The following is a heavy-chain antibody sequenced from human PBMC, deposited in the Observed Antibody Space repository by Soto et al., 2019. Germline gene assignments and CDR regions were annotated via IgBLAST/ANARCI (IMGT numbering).Heavy chain of an antibody. CDR1: GFTFSSYS. CDR2: ISSSSSYI. Sequence: GESLKISCAASGFTFSSYSMNWVRQAPGKGLEWVSSISSSSSYIYYADSVKGRFTISRDNAKNSLYLQMNSLRAEDTAVYYCARNGGYMNDYWGQGTLVTVSS. CDR3: ARNGGYMNDY. J-gene: IGHJ4*02. D-gene: IGHD2-8*01. V-gene: IGHV3-21*01.